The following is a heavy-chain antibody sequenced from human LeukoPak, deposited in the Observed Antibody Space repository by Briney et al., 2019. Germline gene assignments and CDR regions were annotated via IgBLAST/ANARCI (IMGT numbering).Heavy chain of an antibody. CDR2: ISAYNGNT. CDR1: GYTFTSYA. Sequence: ASVKVSCKASGYTFTSYAMNWVRQAPGQGLEWMGWISAYNGNTNYAQKLQGRVTMTTDTSTSTAYMELRSLRSDDTAVYYCAREQTLRSANPDFDYWGQGTLVTVSS. D-gene: IGHD4/OR15-4a*01. CDR3: AREQTLRSANPDFDY. J-gene: IGHJ4*02. V-gene: IGHV1-18*01.